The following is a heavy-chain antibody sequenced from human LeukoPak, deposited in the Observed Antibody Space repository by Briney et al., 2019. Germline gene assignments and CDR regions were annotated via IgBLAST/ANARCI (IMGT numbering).Heavy chain of an antibody. CDR1: GGTFSSYA. Sequence: GASVKVSCKASGGTFSSYAISWVRQAPGQGLEWMGGIIPIFGTANYAQKFQGRVTITADESTSTAYMELSSLRSEDTAVYYCARDLGYCSGGSCYSADYWGQGTLVTVSS. CDR2: IIPIFGTA. CDR3: ARDLGYCSGGSCYSADY. D-gene: IGHD2-15*01. J-gene: IGHJ4*02. V-gene: IGHV1-69*01.